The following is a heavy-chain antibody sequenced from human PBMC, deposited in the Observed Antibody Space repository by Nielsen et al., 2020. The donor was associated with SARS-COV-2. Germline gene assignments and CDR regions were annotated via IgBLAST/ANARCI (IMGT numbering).Heavy chain of an antibody. D-gene: IGHD2-2*02. Sequence: GESLKISCAASGFTFSSYGMHWVRQVPGKGLEWVAVISYDGSNKYYADSVKGRFTISRDNSKNTLYLQMNSLRAEDTAVYYCAKDLGEVVPAAIGPFFDYWGQGTLVTVSS. CDR3: AKDLGEVVPAAIGPFFDY. CDR2: ISYDGSNK. CDR1: GFTFSSYG. J-gene: IGHJ4*02. V-gene: IGHV3-30*18.